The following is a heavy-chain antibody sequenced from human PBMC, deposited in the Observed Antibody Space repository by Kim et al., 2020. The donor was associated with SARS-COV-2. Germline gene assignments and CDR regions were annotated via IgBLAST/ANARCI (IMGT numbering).Heavy chain of an antibody. V-gene: IGHV3-23*01. CDR3: AKGTTAWSCGSYYAIFD. J-gene: IGHJ4*01. CDR2: ITGGGGTT. CDR1: GFTFSSFA. D-gene: IGHD1-26*01. Sequence: GGSLRLSCAASGFTFSSFAMSWVRQAPGKGLEWVSFITGGGGTTYYADSVKGRFTISRDNSKNSLYLQMNSLRAEDTAAYYCAKGTTAWSCGSYYAIFD.